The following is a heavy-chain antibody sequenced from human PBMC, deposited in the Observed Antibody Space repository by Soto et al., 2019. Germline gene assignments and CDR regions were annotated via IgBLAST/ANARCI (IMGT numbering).Heavy chain of an antibody. J-gene: IGHJ4*02. CDR1: GYSFINYW. D-gene: IGHD3-16*01. CDR3: ARQGSYYDSKSFGY. CDR2: SYPGDSET. V-gene: IGHV5-51*01. Sequence: GESLKISCRGSGYSFINYWIGWVRQMPGKGLEWMGSSYPGDSETKYSPSFQGQVTISADKSISTAYLQWSRLKASDTAMYYCARQGSYYDSKSFGYWGQGTLVTVSS.